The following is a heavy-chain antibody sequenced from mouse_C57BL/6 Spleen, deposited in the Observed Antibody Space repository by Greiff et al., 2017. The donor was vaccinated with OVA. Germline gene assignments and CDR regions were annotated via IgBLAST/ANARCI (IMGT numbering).Heavy chain of an antibody. CDR1: GYTFTSYW. CDR2: IYPGSGST. V-gene: IGHV1-55*01. Sequence: VQLQESGAELVKPGASVKMSCKASGYTFTSYWITWVKQRPGQGLEWIGDIYPGSGSTNYNEKFKSKATLTVDTSSSTAYMQLSSLTSEDSAVYYCARSGGSSLFDYWGQGTTLTVSS. D-gene: IGHD1-1*01. J-gene: IGHJ2*01. CDR3: ARSGGSSLFDY.